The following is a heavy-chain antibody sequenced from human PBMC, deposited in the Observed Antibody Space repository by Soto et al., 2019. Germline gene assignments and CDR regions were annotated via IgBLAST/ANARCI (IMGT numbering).Heavy chain of an antibody. V-gene: IGHV1-3*05. CDR1: GYTFTSYA. CDR3: ARSIVVVTALDY. J-gene: IGHJ4*02. D-gene: IGHD2-21*02. Sequence: QVQLVQSGAEEKKPGASVKVSCKASGYTFTSYAMHWVRQAPGQRLEWMGWINAGNGNTKYSQKFQGRVTITRYTSASTAYMELSSLRSEDTAVYYCARSIVVVTALDYWGQGTLGTVSS. CDR2: INAGNGNT.